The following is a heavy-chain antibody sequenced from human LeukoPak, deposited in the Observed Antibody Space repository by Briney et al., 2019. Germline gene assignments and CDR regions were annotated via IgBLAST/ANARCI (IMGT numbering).Heavy chain of an antibody. J-gene: IGHJ6*03. CDR2: IYTSGST. V-gene: IGHV4-4*07. Sequence: SETLSLTCTVSGGSISNYYWSWIRQPAGKGLEWIGRIYTSGSTNYNPSLKSRVTMSVDTSKNQFSLKLDSVTAADTAVYSCARDVRRSSSSSNSYYYYMDVWGKGTTVTVSS. CDR3: ARDVRRSSSSSNSYYYYMDV. CDR1: GGSISNYY. D-gene: IGHD6-6*01.